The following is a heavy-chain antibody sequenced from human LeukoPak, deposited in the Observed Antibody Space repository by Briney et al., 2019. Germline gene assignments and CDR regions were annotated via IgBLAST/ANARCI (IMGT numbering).Heavy chain of an antibody. CDR2: LSAYSGNA. J-gene: IGHJ3*01. V-gene: IGHV1-18*01. D-gene: IGHD6-13*01. CDR1: GYTFIDYG. CDR3: ARDIAEGGFDL. Sequence: GASVKVSCKASGYTFIDYGIGWVRQAPGQGLEWMGWLSAYSGNANYAKNLQGRVTMTTDTSTSTAYMELRSLRSDDTAVYYCARDIAEGGFDLWGQGTMVTVSS.